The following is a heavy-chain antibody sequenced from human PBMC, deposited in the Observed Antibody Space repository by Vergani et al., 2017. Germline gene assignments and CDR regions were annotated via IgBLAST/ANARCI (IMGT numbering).Heavy chain of an antibody. CDR3: VKVPLIRRSSGNYGINNYHGMDV. CDR2: VNQHGIEK. V-gene: IGHV3-7*01. D-gene: IGHD3-10*01. J-gene: IGHJ6*02. CDR1: GFISSSYW. Sequence: EGQLVESGGDWVQRGGSLRLSCAASGFISSSYWMSWVRQAPGKGLEWVANVNQHGIEKYYVDSVRGRFTISRDNAKNSIYLQMNSLRAEDTAVYFCVKVPLIRRSSGNYGINNYHGMDVWGQGTTVIVSS.